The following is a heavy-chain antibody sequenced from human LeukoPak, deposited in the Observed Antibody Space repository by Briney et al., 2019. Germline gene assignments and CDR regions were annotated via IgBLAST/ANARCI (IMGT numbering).Heavy chain of an antibody. CDR1: GFTFSSFA. V-gene: IGHV3-23*01. J-gene: IGHJ4*02. CDR2: ISSTAATT. D-gene: IGHD3-3*01. CDR3: ARRTLFGVIKPPDY. Sequence: GGSLRLSCAASGFTFSSFAMSWVRQAPGQGLEWVSSISSTAATTYYADSVRGRFTISRDNAMNTLYPQLSSLRVEDTAVYYCARRTLFGVIKPPDYWGQGTLVTVSS.